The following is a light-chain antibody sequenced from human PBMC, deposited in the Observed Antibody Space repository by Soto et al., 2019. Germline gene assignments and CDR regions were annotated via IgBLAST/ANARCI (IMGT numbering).Light chain of an antibody. V-gene: IGKV2-28*01. J-gene: IGKJ1*01. CDR2: LGS. Sequence: DIVMTQSPLSLPVTPGEPASISCRSSQSLLHSNGYNYLDWYLQKPGQSPQLLIYLGSNRASGVPGRFSGSRSGTDFTLKISAVEAEDVRVYYCMQDLQTPRSFGQGTKVEIK. CDR3: MQDLQTPRS. CDR1: QSLLHSNGYNY.